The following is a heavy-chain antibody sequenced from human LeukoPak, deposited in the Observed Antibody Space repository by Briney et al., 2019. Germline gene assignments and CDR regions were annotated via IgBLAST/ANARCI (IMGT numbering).Heavy chain of an antibody. Sequence: GGSLRLSCAASGFTFSSYWMHWVRQAPGKGLVWVSRINSDGSSTSYADSVKGRFTISRDNAKNTLYLQMNSLRAEDTAVYYCATRGNYYGMDVWGQGTTATVSS. D-gene: IGHD3-16*01. CDR1: GFTFSSYW. V-gene: IGHV3-74*01. CDR3: ATRGNYYGMDV. CDR2: INSDGSST. J-gene: IGHJ6*02.